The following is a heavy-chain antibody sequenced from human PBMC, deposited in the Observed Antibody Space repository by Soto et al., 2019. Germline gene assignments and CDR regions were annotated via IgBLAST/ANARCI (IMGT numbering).Heavy chain of an antibody. D-gene: IGHD6-19*01. CDR3: ASPRALYSRGWYDAFDI. Sequence: QVQLVQSGAEVKKPGSSVKVSCKASGGTFSSYAISWVRQAPGQGLEWMGGIIPIFGTANYAQKFQGRVTITADESTSTAYMELSSLRSEDTAVYYCASPRALYSRGWYDAFDIWGQGTMVTVSS. CDR1: GGTFSSYA. V-gene: IGHV1-69*01. J-gene: IGHJ3*02. CDR2: IIPIFGTA.